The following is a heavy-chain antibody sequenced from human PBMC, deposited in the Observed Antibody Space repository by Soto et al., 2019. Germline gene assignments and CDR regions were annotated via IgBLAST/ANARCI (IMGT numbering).Heavy chain of an antibody. J-gene: IGHJ6*02. CDR3: AKDKDWSGVYGMDV. CDR2: INGGSTT. Sequence: GGSLRLSCAASGFTFSSYAMSWVRQAPGKGLEWVTAINGGSTTYYADSVKGRFTISRDNSKNTLYLQMNSLRAEDTAVYYCAKDKDWSGVYGMDVWGQGTTVTISS. D-gene: IGHD3-3*01. V-gene: IGHV3-23*01. CDR1: GFTFSSYA.